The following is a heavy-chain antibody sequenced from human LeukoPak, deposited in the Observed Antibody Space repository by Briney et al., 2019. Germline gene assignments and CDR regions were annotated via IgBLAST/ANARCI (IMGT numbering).Heavy chain of an antibody. V-gene: IGHV3-23*01. CDR1: GGSISSYY. CDR2: ISGSGGST. J-gene: IGHJ4*02. Sequence: PSETLSLTCTVSGGSISSYYWSWIRQPPGKGLEWVSTISGSGGSTYYADSVKGRFTISRDNSKNTLYLQMNSLRAEDTAVYYCAKTLSYYYDSSGSTFDYWGQGTLVTVSS. CDR3: AKTLSYYYDSSGSTFDY. D-gene: IGHD3-22*01.